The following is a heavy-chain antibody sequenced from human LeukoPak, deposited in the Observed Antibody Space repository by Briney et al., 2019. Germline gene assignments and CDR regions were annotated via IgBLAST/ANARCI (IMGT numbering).Heavy chain of an antibody. D-gene: IGHD6-13*01. Sequence: SETLSLTCTVSGGTISSSFYYWGWIRQPPGKGLEWIGSIYYSGNTYYNPSLNSRVTISVDTSKNRFSLNLSSVTAADTAVYYCARVGQLAFDYWGQGTLVTVSS. CDR3: ARVGQLAFDY. CDR2: IYYSGNT. J-gene: IGHJ4*02. V-gene: IGHV4-39*07. CDR1: GGTISSSFYY.